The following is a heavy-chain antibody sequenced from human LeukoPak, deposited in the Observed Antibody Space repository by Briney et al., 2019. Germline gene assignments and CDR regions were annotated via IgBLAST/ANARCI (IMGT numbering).Heavy chain of an antibody. J-gene: IGHJ5*02. CDR2: IYSGGST. CDR3: ARDLGAVAGDGSWFDP. D-gene: IGHD6-19*01. V-gene: IGHV3-66*01. Sequence: GGSLRLSCAASGFTVSSNYMSWVRQAPGKGLEWVSVIYSGGSTYYADSVKGRFTISRDNSKNTLYLQMNSLRAEDTAVYCCARDLGAVAGDGSWFDPWGQGTLVTVSS. CDR1: GFTVSSNY.